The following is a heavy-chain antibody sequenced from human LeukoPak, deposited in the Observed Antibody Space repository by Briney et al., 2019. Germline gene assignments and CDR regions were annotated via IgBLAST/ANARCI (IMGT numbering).Heavy chain of an antibody. V-gene: IGHV3-30*04. CDR2: ISYDGSNK. CDR1: GFTFSSYA. D-gene: IGHD1-26*01. J-gene: IGHJ4*02. Sequence: GGSLRLSCAASGFTFSSYAMHWVRQAPGKGLEWVAVISYDGSNKYYADSVKGRFTISRDNSKNTLYLQMNSLRAEDTAVYYCAKDGSLGSGSYLPLSFIGYWGQGTLVTVSS. CDR3: AKDGSLGSGSYLPLSFIGY.